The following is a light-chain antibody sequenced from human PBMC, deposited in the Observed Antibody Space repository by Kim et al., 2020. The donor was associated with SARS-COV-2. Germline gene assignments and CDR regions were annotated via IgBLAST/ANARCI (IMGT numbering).Light chain of an antibody. CDR2: VNSDGSH. J-gene: IGLJ3*02. Sequence: QLVLTQSPSASASLGASVKLTCTLSSGHSSYAITWHQQQPEKGPRYLMKVNSDGSHFKGDGIPDRFSGSSSGAERYLTISSLQSEDEADYYCQTWGTGIWVFGGGTQLTVL. V-gene: IGLV4-69*01. CDR3: QTWGTGIWV. CDR1: SGHSSYA.